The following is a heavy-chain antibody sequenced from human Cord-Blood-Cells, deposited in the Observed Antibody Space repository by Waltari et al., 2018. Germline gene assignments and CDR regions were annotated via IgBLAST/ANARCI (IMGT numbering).Heavy chain of an antibody. Sequence: QVQLVQSGAEVKKPGASVKVSCKVSGYTLTELSMHWVRQAPGKGLGWMGGFDPEDGETIYAQKCQGRVTMTEDTSTDTAYMELSSLRSEDTAVYYCATGPRLLWFGELLFDYWGQGTLVTVSS. CDR2: FDPEDGET. CDR3: ATGPRLLWFGELLFDY. D-gene: IGHD3-10*01. J-gene: IGHJ4*02. V-gene: IGHV1-24*01. CDR1: GYTLTELS.